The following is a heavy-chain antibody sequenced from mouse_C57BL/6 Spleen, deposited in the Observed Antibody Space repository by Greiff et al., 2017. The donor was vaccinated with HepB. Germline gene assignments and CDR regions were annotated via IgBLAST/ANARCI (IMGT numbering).Heavy chain of an antibody. J-gene: IGHJ4*01. CDR3: ARRGLGRGAMDY. CDR1: GYTFTSYW. CDR2: IDPSDSET. D-gene: IGHD4-1*01. Sequence: QVQLKQPGAELVRPGSSVKLSCKASGYTFTSYWMHWVKQRPIQGLEWIGNIDPSDSETHYNQKFKDKATLTVDKSSSTAYMQLSSLTSEDSAVYYCARRGLGRGAMDYWGQGTSVTVSS. V-gene: IGHV1-52*01.